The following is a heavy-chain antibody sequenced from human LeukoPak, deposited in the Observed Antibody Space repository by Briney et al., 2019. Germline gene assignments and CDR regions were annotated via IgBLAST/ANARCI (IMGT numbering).Heavy chain of an antibody. CDR2: ISSSSSYI. Sequence: GGSLRLSCAASGFTFSSYSMNWVRQAPGKGLEWVSSISSSSSYIYYADSVKGRFTISRDNAKNSLYLQMNSLRAEDTAVYYCARDRSTIFGEVFPYYYGMDVWGQGTTVTVSS. V-gene: IGHV3-21*01. CDR3: ARDRSTIFGEVFPYYYGMDV. D-gene: IGHD3-3*01. J-gene: IGHJ6*02. CDR1: GFTFSSYS.